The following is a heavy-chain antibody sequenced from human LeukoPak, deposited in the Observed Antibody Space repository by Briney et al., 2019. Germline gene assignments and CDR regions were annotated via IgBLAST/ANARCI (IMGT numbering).Heavy chain of an antibody. V-gene: IGHV3-49*03. Sequence: PGGSLRLSCTASGFTFGDYGMSWFRQAPGKGLEWVGFIRSKAYGGTTEYAASVKGRFTISRDDSKSIAYLQMNSLKTEDTAVYYCTRVPSGSYSPYFDYWGQGTLVTVSS. CDR1: GFTFGDYG. CDR3: TRVPSGSYSPYFDY. D-gene: IGHD1-26*01. J-gene: IGHJ4*02. CDR2: IRSKAYGGTT.